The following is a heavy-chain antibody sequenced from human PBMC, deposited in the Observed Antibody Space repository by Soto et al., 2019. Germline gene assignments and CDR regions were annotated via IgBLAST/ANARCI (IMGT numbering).Heavy chain of an antibody. CDR1: GGTFSSYT. J-gene: IGHJ5*02. V-gene: IGHV1-69*08. CDR3: ARDTTGNWFDP. CDR2: IIPILGIA. D-gene: IGHD4-17*01. Sequence: QVQLVQSGAEVKKPGSSVKVSCKASGGTFSSYTISWVRQAPGQGLEWMGRIIPILGIANYAKKFQGRVTITADKSTSTAYMELSSLRSEDTAVYYCARDTTGNWFDPWGQGTLVTVSS.